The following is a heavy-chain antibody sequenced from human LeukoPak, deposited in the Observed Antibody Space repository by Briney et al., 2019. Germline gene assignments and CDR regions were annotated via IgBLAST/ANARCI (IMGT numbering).Heavy chain of an antibody. J-gene: IGHJ4*02. Sequence: ASVKASCKASGYTFTSYYMHWVRQAPGQGLEWMGIINPSGGSTSYAQKFRGRVTMTRDTSTSTVYMELSSLRSEDTAVYYCARARRAGIAAAGRDFDYWGQGTLVTVSS. CDR2: INPSGGST. CDR1: GYTFTSYY. CDR3: ARARRAGIAAAGRDFDY. V-gene: IGHV1-46*01. D-gene: IGHD6-13*01.